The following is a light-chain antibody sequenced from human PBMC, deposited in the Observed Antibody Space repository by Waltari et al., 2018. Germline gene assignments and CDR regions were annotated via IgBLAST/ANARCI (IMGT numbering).Light chain of an antibody. Sequence: EIVLTQSPATLSLSPGERATLSCRASQSVSSYLALYQQKPGQAPRLRIYDASNRATGIPARFSGSGSGTDFTLTISSLEPEDFAVYYCQQRSNWTWTFGQGTKVEIK. J-gene: IGKJ1*01. V-gene: IGKV3-11*01. CDR2: DAS. CDR1: QSVSSY. CDR3: QQRSNWTWT.